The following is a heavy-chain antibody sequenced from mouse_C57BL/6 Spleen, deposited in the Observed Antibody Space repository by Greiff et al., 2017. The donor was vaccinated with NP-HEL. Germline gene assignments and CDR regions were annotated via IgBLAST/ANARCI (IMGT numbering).Heavy chain of an antibody. CDR2: IDPNSGGT. CDR1: GYTFTSYW. J-gene: IGHJ4*01. V-gene: IGHV1-72*01. Sequence: QVQLQQPGAELVKPGASVKLSCKASGYTFTSYWMHWVKQRPGRGLEWIGRIDPNSGGTTYHETFKSKATLTVDNPSSTAYMQLSSLTSEDSAVYDCARDRYYGSSYRDYAMDYWGQGTSVTVSS. D-gene: IGHD1-1*01. CDR3: ARDRYYGSSYRDYAMDY.